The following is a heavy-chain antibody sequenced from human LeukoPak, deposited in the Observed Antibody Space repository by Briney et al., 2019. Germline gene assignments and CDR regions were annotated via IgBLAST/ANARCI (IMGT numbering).Heavy chain of an antibody. J-gene: IGHJ4*02. CDR1: GFTFSSYS. D-gene: IGHD5-18*01. CDR3: ARDRWGYRYGGD. Sequence: GGSLRLSCAASGFTFSSYSMNWVRQAPGKGLECVSSISSSSSYIYYADSVKGRFTISRDNAKNPLYLQMSSLRAEDTAVYYCARDRWGYRYGGDWGQGTLVTVSS. V-gene: IGHV3-21*01. CDR2: ISSSSSYI.